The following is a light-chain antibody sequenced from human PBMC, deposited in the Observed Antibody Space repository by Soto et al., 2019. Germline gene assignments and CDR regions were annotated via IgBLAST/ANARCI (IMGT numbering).Light chain of an antibody. Sequence: QSVLTQPPSASGSPGQSVTISCTGTSSYVGGYNYVSWYQQHPGKAPKLMIYEVSKRPSGVPDRFSGSKSGNTASLTVSGLQAEDEADYYCSSYVGSNNFVFGTGTKVTV. V-gene: IGLV2-8*01. J-gene: IGLJ1*01. CDR3: SSYVGSNNFV. CDR1: SSYVGGYNY. CDR2: EVS.